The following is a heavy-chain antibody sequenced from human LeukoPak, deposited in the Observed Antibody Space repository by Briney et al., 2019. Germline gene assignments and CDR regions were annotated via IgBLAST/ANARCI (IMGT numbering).Heavy chain of an antibody. CDR2: ISSSSSYI. J-gene: IGHJ4*02. V-gene: IGHV3-21*04. CDR3: ARNFGGGDRSGPFY. Sequence: GGSLRLSCAASEFTFSSYSMNWVRQAPGKGLEWVSSISSSSSYIYYADSVKGRFTISRDNAKNSLYLQMNSLRAEDTAFYYCARNFGGGDRSGPFYWGQGTLVTVSS. D-gene: IGHD3-22*01. CDR1: EFTFSSYS.